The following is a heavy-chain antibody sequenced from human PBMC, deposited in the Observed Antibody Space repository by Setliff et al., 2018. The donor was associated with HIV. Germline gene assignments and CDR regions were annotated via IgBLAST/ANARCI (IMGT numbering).Heavy chain of an antibody. CDR3: AKGTPSCSFCFDN. V-gene: IGHV4-4*02. CDR2: IYYSGNT. J-gene: IGHJ4*02. CDR1: GGSISSTNW. D-gene: IGHD2-15*01. Sequence: SETLSLTCAVSGGSISSTNWWSWVRQPPGQGLEWIGEIYYSGNTNYNPSLKSRVTMSVDKPKNHLSLKLSSVTAADTALYYCAKGTPSCSFCFDNWGLGTLVTVSS.